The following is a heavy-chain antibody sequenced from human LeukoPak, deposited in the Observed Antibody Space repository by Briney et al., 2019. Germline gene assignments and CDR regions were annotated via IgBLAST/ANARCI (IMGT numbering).Heavy chain of an antibody. V-gene: IGHV3-74*01. CDR2: IKSDGSYT. CDR3: ARSDYFDY. Sequence: PGGSLRLSCAASGFTLSSYWMHWVRQAPGKGLVWVSRIKSDGSYTNYADSVKGRFTISRDNAKNTLYLQMNSLRAEDTAVYYCARSDYFDYCGQGTLVTVSS. J-gene: IGHJ4*02. CDR1: GFTLSSYW.